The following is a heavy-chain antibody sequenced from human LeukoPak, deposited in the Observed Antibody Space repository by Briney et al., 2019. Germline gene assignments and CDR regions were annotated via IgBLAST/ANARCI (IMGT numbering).Heavy chain of an antibody. CDR2: INPYSGAT. J-gene: IGHJ4*02. CDR3: ARVAHPTDFVVVPAACSDLGKFDY. CDR1: GYTFTGYY. V-gene: IGHV1-2*02. D-gene: IGHD2-2*01. Sequence: ASVKVSCKASGYTFTGYYLHWVRQAPGQGLEWMAWINPYSGATNCAQNFQGRVTLTSDTSISTTYMELTRLRADDTAVYFCARVAHPTDFVVVPAACSDLGKFDYWGQGSLVTVS.